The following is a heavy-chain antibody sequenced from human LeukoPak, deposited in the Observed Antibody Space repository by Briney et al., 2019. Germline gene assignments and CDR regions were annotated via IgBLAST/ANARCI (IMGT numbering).Heavy chain of an antibody. Sequence: MTGESLKISCKGSGYSFTNYWIGWVRQMPGKGLEWMGMIHPGDSDTRYSPSFQSHVTIAADKSISTAYLQWSSLKASDTAIYYCARHFGSGSGSYYNLYGYYYYYMDVWGKGTTVTVSS. D-gene: IGHD3-10*01. CDR1: GYSFTNYW. J-gene: IGHJ6*03. V-gene: IGHV5-51*01. CDR3: ARHFGSGSGSYYNLYGYYYYYMDV. CDR2: IHPGDSDT.